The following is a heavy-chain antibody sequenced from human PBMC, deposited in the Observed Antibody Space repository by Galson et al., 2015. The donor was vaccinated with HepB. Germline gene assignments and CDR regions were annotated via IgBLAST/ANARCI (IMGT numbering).Heavy chain of an antibody. CDR1: GYSFTSYW. V-gene: IGHV5-51*01. J-gene: IGHJ4*02. D-gene: IGHD4-17*01. CDR2: IYSGDSDT. CDR3: ARRADYGDYVVGY. Sequence: QSGAEVKKPGESLKISCKASGYSFTSYWIAWVRQMPGKGLEWMGIIYSGDSDTRYSPSFQGQVTISADKSSSTAYLQWSSLKASDTAMYYCARRADYGDYVVGYWGQGTLVTVSS.